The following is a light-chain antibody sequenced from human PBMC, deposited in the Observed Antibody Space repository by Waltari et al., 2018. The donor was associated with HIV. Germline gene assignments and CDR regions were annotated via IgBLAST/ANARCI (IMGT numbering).Light chain of an antibody. CDR3: QQYYSTPFT. V-gene: IGKV4-1*01. CDR2: WAS. J-gene: IGKJ3*01. CDR1: QSVLYNSNNKNY. Sequence: DIVMTQSPDSLAVSLCVRATLTCKSSQSVLYNSNNKNYLAWYQQKPGQPPKLLIYWASTRESGVPDRFSGSGSGTDFTLTISSLQAEDVAVYYCQQYYSTPFTFGPGTKVDIK.